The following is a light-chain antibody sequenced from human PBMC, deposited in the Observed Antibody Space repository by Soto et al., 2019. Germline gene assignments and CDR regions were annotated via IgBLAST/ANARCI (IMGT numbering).Light chain of an antibody. Sequence: DVQITQSPASLSASVEDRVIITCRASQSISNQLNWYQQNPGKAPKLLNVAAASLQSGVPSRFSGSRSGPDFTLTISCLQPEDFATYYCQQSYSSPPTVGQGTKVDIK. J-gene: IGKJ1*01. V-gene: IGKV1-39*01. CDR3: QQSYSSPPT. CDR2: AAA. CDR1: QSISNQ.